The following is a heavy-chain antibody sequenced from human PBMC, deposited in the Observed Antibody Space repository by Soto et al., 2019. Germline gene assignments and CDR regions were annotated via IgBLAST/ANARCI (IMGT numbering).Heavy chain of an antibody. CDR3: ARASPRPAPIQLWNNSSAY. CDR2: ISYDGSNK. V-gene: IGHV3-30*03. J-gene: IGHJ4*02. D-gene: IGHD5-18*01. Sequence: WGSLRLSCAASGFTFSSYGRHWVRQAPGKGLEWVAVISYDGSNKYYADSVKGRFTISRDTSKNTLYLQRNSLRAEDTAVYSCARASPRPAPIQLWNNSSAYWGQGTLVTVSS. CDR1: GFTFSSYG.